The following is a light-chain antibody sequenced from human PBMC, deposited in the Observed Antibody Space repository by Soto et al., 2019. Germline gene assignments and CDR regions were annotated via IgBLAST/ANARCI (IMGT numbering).Light chain of an antibody. CDR3: QQYNTYWT. V-gene: IGKV1-5*01. Sequence: DIEITQSPSSVSASIGDRVTMYCRASQSIYKWLVWYQQKPGKAPKPLIYAASSLQSGVPSRFSGSGSGSEFTLTISSLQPDDFATYYYQQYNTYWTFGQGTKVDIK. CDR2: AAS. CDR1: QSIYKW. J-gene: IGKJ1*01.